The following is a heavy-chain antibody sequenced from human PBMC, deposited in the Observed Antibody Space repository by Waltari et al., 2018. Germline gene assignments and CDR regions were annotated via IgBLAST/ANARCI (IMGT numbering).Heavy chain of an antibody. J-gene: IGHJ4*02. CDR3: ARHLYSIDYLELAK. CDR2: ISDSGVIT. CDR1: GFNFISYA. Sequence: EEHLLESGGGLAQPGGSLRLSCAASGFNFISYAMSWVRQAPGKGLDWVSGISDSGVITKYADSVKGRFTVSRDNSKNTVFLHLNSLRAEDTAIYYCARHLYSIDYLELAKWGQGTLVTVSS. D-gene: IGHD3-22*01. V-gene: IGHV3-23*01.